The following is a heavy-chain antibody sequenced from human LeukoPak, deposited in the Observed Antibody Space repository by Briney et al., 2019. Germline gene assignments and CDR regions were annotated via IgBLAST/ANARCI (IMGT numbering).Heavy chain of an antibody. J-gene: IGHJ5*02. CDR2: IYYSGST. V-gene: IGHV4-39*01. CDR3: ARRPRGDYKAWFDP. D-gene: IGHD5-24*01. Sequence: SETLSLTCTVSGGSISSSSYYWGWIRQPPGKGLEWIGSIYYSGSTYYNPPLRSRVTISVDTSKNQFSLKVRSVTAADTAVYYCARRPRGDYKAWFDPWGQGTLVTVSS. CDR1: GGSISSSSYY.